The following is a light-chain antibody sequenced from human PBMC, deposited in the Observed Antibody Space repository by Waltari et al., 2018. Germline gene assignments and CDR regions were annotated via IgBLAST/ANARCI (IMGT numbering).Light chain of an antibody. Sequence: DIQMTHSPSTLSASVGDRVTIPCRDSENIGSWLAWYQQKPGKVPKLLMFKTSSLEGGVPPRFSGSGSGTEFTLTISSMQPDDFATYYCQQYTTYSLLTFGGGTRVEI. CDR3: QQYTTYSLLT. CDR1: ENIGSW. J-gene: IGKJ4*01. CDR2: KTS. V-gene: IGKV1-5*03.